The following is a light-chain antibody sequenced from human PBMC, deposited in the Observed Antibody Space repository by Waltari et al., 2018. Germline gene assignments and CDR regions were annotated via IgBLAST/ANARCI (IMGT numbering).Light chain of an antibody. CDR3: QQSYSTPLYT. CDR2: AAS. V-gene: IGKV1-39*01. Sequence: DIQMTQSPSSLSASLGDRVTNTCRASQSNSSYLNWYQQKPGKAPKLLIYAASSLQSGVPSRFSGSGSGTDFTITISSLQPEDFATYYCQQSYSTPLYTFGQGTKLEIK. J-gene: IGKJ2*01. CDR1: QSNSSY.